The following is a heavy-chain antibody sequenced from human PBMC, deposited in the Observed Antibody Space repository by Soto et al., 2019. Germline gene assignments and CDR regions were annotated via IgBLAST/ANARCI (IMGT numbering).Heavy chain of an antibody. CDR2: INPNSGGT. CDR3: ASDYYSDRIGVRGAYDP. D-gene: IGHD3-22*01. V-gene: IGHV1-2*02. Sequence: ASVKVSCKASGYTFTGYYMHWVRQAPGQGLEWMGWINPNSGGTNYAQKFQGRVTMTRDTSISTAYMELSRLRSDDTAMYYCASDYYSDRIGVRGAYDPWGQGTLVTVSS. J-gene: IGHJ5*02. CDR1: GYTFTGYY.